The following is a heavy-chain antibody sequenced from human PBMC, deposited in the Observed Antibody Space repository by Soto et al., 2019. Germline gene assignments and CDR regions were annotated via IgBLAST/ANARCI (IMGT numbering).Heavy chain of an antibody. Sequence: HPGGSLRLSCAASGFTFSSYTMHWVRQTPGKGLEWVAHISYDGGDKYYADSVKGRFTISRDNSKNTLYLQMKSLRAEDTAIYYCAKHSSWYDFVDYWGQGTLVTVSS. CDR1: GFTFSSYT. D-gene: IGHD3-3*01. CDR2: ISYDGGDK. J-gene: IGHJ4*02. CDR3: AKHSSWYDFVDY. V-gene: IGHV3-30-3*02.